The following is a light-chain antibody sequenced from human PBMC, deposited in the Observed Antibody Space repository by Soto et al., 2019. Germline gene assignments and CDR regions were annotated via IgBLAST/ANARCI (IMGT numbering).Light chain of an antibody. Sequence: QSVLTQPPSASGTPGQRITISCSGSSSNIGSHSVNWYQQLPGTAPKLLIYRSSQRPSGVPDRFSGSKSGTSASLAISGLQSGDEADYYCCSYPGSHTWVFGGGTKVTVL. CDR2: RSS. V-gene: IGLV1-44*01. J-gene: IGLJ3*02. CDR3: CSYPGSHTWV. CDR1: SSNIGSHS.